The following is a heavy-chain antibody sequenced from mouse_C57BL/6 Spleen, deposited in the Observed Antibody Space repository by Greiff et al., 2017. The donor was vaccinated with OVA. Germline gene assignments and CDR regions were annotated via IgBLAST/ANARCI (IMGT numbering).Heavy chain of an antibody. Sequence: QVQLQQPGAELVKPGASVKMSCKASGYTFTSYWITWVKQRPGQGLEWIGDIYPGSGSTNYNEKFKSKATLTVDTSSSTAYMQISSLTSEDSAVYYCASGEDYSPLSAMDYWGQGTSVTVSS. V-gene: IGHV1-55*01. J-gene: IGHJ4*01. CDR1: GYTFTSYW. CDR3: ASGEDYSPLSAMDY. D-gene: IGHD2-12*01. CDR2: IYPGSGST.